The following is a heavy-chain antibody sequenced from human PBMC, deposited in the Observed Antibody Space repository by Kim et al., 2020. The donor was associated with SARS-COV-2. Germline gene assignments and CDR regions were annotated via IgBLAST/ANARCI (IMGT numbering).Heavy chain of an antibody. Sequence: ASVKVSCNASGYTFTSYGISWVRQAPGQGLEWMGWISAYNGNTNYAQKLQGRVTMTTDTSTSTAYMELRSLRSDDTAVYYCARDYYDSSGYSLCFDYWGQGTLVTVSS. J-gene: IGHJ4*02. V-gene: IGHV1-18*01. CDR1: GYTFTSYG. CDR2: ISAYNGNT. D-gene: IGHD3-22*01. CDR3: ARDYYDSSGYSLCFDY.